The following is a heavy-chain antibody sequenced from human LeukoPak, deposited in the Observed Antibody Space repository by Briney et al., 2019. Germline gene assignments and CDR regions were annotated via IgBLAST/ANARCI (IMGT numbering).Heavy chain of an antibody. CDR2: ISASGGST. V-gene: IGHV3-23*01. Sequence: PGGSLRLSCAASGFTFSSSAMSWVRQVPGKGLEWVSGISASGGSTYYADSVKGRFTISRDNSKNTLYLQMNSLRAEDTAVYYCAKSDTASPRLKDWFDPWGQGTLVTVSS. D-gene: IGHD5-18*01. CDR1: GFTFSSSA. CDR3: AKSDTASPRLKDWFDP. J-gene: IGHJ5*02.